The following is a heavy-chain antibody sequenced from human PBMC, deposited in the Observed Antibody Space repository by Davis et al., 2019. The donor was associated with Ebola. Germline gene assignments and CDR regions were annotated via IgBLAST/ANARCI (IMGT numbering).Heavy chain of an antibody. V-gene: IGHV3-74*01. Sequence: GSLRLSCVASEFTFRSYWFHWVRQAPGKGLEWVSRIDTDGSTTNYADSVRGRFTISRDNAKNTLFLQMNSLRADDTAVYYCARDVGGRAGYWGQGTLVTVSS. J-gene: IGHJ4*02. CDR1: EFTFRSYW. CDR3: ARDVGGRAGY. CDR2: IDTDGSTT.